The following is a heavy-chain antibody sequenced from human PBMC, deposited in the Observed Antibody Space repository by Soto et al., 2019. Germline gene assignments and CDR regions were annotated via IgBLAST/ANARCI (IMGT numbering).Heavy chain of an antibody. CDR2: IYPDDSDS. V-gene: IGHV5-51*01. CDR1: GYKFTTYW. J-gene: IGHJ4*02. D-gene: IGHD4-17*01. Sequence: GESLKISCKGSGYKFTTYWIGWVRQMPGKGLEWMAIIYPDDSDSRYSPSFQGQVTISADKSISTAYLQWSSLKASDTATYYCVATYGDYLDYWGQGTLVTVSS. CDR3: VATYGDYLDY.